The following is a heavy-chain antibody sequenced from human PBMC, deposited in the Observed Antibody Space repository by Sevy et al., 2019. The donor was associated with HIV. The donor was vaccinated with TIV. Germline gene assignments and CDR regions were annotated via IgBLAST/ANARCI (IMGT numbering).Heavy chain of an antibody. Sequence: GESLKISCKGSGYSFTSYWIGWVRQMPGKGLEWMGIIYPGDSDTRYSPSFQGQVTISADKSSSTAYLQWSSLKASDTAMYYGASAGIAVAGTGSFDYYYGMDVWGQGTTVTVSS. D-gene: IGHD6-19*01. CDR3: ASAGIAVAGTGSFDYYYGMDV. V-gene: IGHV5-51*01. J-gene: IGHJ6*02. CDR2: IYPGDSDT. CDR1: GYSFTSYW.